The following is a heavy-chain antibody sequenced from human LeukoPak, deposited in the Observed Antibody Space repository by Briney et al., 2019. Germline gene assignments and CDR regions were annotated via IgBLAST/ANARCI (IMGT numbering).Heavy chain of an antibody. V-gene: IGHV1-8*01. Sequence: ASVKVSCQASGYTFTSYDINWVRQATGQGLEWMGWMNPNSGNTGYAQKFQGRVTMTRNTSISTAYMELSSLRSEDTAVYYCARKPRSYSSSSNWFDPWGQGTLVTVSS. CDR1: GYTFTSYD. CDR3: ARKPRSYSSSSNWFDP. D-gene: IGHD6-6*01. J-gene: IGHJ5*02. CDR2: MNPNSGNT.